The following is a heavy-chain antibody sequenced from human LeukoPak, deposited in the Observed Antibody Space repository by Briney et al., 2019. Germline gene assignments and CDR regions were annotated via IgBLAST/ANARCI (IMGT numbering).Heavy chain of an antibody. Sequence: GGSLTLSCAASGFTFSNGWMSWVRQPPGKGLEWVGRIKSRTDSGTTDYAAPVKGRFSISSDDSTTTPDLQMNSLKAEATAIYYYTTSLRVEPHWGQGTLVTVSS. CDR3: TTSLRVEPH. CDR2: IKSRTDSGTT. V-gene: IGHV3-15*01. D-gene: IGHD1-1*01. J-gene: IGHJ4*02. CDR1: GFTFSNGW.